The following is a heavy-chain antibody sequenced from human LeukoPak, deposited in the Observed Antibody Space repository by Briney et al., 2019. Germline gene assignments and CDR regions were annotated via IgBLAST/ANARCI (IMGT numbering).Heavy chain of an antibody. CDR3: ARGFDSKSTYFDY. CDR2: IYYSGST. CDR1: GGSISSYY. V-gene: IGHV4-59*01. J-gene: IGHJ4*02. D-gene: IGHD5-12*01. Sequence: KPSETLSLTCTVSGGSISSYYWSWIRQPPGKGLEWIGYIYYSGSTKYNPSLKSRVTMSLDTSKKQFSLRLTSVTAADTAVYYCARGFDSKSTYFDYWGLGTLVTVSS.